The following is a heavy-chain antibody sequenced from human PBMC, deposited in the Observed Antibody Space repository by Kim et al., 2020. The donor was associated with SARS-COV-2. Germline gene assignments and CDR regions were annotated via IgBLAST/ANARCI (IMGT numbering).Heavy chain of an antibody. CDR2: IWYDGSNK. V-gene: IGHV3-33*06. CDR1: GFTFSSYG. D-gene: IGHD3-9*01. J-gene: IGHJ4*02. CDR3: AKDPKGNYDSLTGWAPSSYFDY. Sequence: GGSLRLSCAASGFTFSSYGMHWVRQAPGKGLEWVAVIWYDGSNKYYADSVKGRFTISRDNSKNTLYLQMNSLRAEDTAVYYCAKDPKGNYDSLTGWAPSSYFDYWGQGTLVTVSS.